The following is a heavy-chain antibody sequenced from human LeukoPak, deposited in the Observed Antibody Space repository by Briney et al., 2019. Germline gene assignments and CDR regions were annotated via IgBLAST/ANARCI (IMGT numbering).Heavy chain of an antibody. V-gene: IGHV3-23*01. J-gene: IGHJ6*03. Sequence: GGTLRLSCAASGFTFSSYAMSWVRQAPGKGLEWVSAISGSGGSTYYADSLKGRFTISIDNSKNTLYLQMNSLRAEDTAVYYCAKQSGYYGDPNYYYYMDVWGKGTTVTVSS. CDR1: GFTFSSYA. CDR2: ISGSGGST. D-gene: IGHD4-17*01. CDR3: AKQSGYYGDPNYYYYMDV.